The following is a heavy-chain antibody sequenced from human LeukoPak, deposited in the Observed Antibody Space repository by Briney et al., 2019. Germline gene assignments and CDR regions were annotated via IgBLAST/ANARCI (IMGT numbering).Heavy chain of an antibody. CDR1: GFTFSSYS. Sequence: GGSLRLSCAASGFTFSSYSMSWVRQAPGKGLEWVSYISSSSSYIYYADSVKGRFTISRDNAKSSLYLQMNSLRAEDTAVYYCARAFYGSVPFDYWGQGTLVTVSS. CDR3: ARAFYGSVPFDY. D-gene: IGHD3-10*01. J-gene: IGHJ4*02. V-gene: IGHV3-21*05. CDR2: ISSSSSYI.